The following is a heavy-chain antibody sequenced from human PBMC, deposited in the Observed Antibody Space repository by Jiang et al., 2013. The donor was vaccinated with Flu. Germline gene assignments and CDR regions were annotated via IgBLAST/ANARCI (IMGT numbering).Heavy chain of an antibody. CDR1: GDSVSSNSAA. CDR3: ATSSGYYGANYYYMDV. Sequence: QTLSLTCAISGDSVSSNSAAWNWIRQSPSRGLEWLGRTYYRSKWYNDYAVSVKSRITINPDTSKNQFSLQLNSVTPEDTAVYYCATSSGYYGANYYYMDVWGKGTTVTVSS. V-gene: IGHV6-1*01. D-gene: IGHD3-22*01. J-gene: IGHJ6*03. CDR2: TYYRSKWYN.